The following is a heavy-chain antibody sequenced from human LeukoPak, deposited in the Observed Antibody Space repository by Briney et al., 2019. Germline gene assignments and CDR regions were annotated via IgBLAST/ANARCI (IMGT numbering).Heavy chain of an antibody. CDR1: GGTFSRYA. D-gene: IGHD3-10*01. Sequence: SVKVSCKASGGTFSRYAISWVRQAPGQGLEWMGGIIPVLGTTNYAQTFQNKVTITADESTSTTYMELSSLTSEDTAVYYCATSGGDYYYYSLDVWGKGTPVTISS. V-gene: IGHV1-69*13. CDR2: IIPVLGTT. CDR3: ATSGGDYYYYSLDV. J-gene: IGHJ6*03.